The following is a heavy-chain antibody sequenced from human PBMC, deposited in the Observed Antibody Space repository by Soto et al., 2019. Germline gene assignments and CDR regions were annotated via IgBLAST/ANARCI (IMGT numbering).Heavy chain of an antibody. CDR3: ARDWNDSLGYYYGMDV. J-gene: IGHJ6*02. D-gene: IGHD3-22*01. V-gene: IGHV4-59*01. CDR1: GGSFSSFY. CDR2: IYYSGST. Sequence: QVQLQESGPGLVNPSETLSLTCTVSGGSFSSFYWSWIRQPPGKGLEWIGYIYYSGSTNYNPSLKSRVTISVDTSKNQFSLKLSSVTAADAAVYYCARDWNDSLGYYYGMDVWGQGTTVTVSS.